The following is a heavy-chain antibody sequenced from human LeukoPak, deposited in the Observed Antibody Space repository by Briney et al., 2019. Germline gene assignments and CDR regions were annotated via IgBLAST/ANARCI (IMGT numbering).Heavy chain of an antibody. CDR1: GYHFINYA. CDR2: INPNSGGT. CDR3: ARDRQLGWFDP. Sequence: ASVKVSCKASGYHFINYAISWVRQAPGQGLEWMGWINPNSGGTNYAQKFQGRVTMTRDTSISTAYMELSRLRSDDTAVYYCARDRQLGWFDPWGQGTLVTVSS. J-gene: IGHJ5*02. D-gene: IGHD6-13*01. V-gene: IGHV1-2*02.